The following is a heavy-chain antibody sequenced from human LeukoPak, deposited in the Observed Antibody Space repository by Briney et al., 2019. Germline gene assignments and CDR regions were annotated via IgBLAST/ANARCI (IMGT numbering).Heavy chain of an antibody. Sequence: RGSLRLSWAAAGFTLSMVWMSWVRQAPGEGLEWVANIKQDGSEKYYVDSVKGRFTISRDNAKNSLYLQMNSLRAEDTAVYYCARAEGDYGDYLNDAFDIWGQGTMVTVSS. CDR1: GFTLSMVW. D-gene: IGHD4-17*01. V-gene: IGHV3-7*01. J-gene: IGHJ3*02. CDR3: ARAEGDYGDYLNDAFDI. CDR2: IKQDGSEK.